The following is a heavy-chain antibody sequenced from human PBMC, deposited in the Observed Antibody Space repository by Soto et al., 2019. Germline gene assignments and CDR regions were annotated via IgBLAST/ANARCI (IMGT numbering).Heavy chain of an antibody. CDR2: IYYSGST. Sequence: QLQLQESGPGLVKPSETLSLTCTVSGGSISSSSCYWGWIRQPPGKGLEWIGSIYYSGSTYYNPSLKSRVTISVDTSKNQFSLKLSSVTAADTAVYYCARHRGYYGSGSYYVYWGQGTLVTVSS. J-gene: IGHJ4*02. CDR1: GGSISSSSCY. CDR3: ARHRGYYGSGSYYVY. D-gene: IGHD3-10*01. V-gene: IGHV4-39*01.